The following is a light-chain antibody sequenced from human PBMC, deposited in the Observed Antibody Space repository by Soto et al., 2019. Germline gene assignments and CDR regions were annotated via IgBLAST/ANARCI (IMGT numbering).Light chain of an antibody. V-gene: IGKV1-8*01. CDR1: QGISSY. Sequence: AIRMTQSPSSFSASTGDRVTITCRASQGISSYLAWYQQKPGKAPKLLIYAASTLQSGVPSRFSGSGSGTDFTLTISCLQSEDFAPYYCQQYYSYPQITFGQGTRLEIK. CDR2: AAS. J-gene: IGKJ5*01. CDR3: QQYYSYPQIT.